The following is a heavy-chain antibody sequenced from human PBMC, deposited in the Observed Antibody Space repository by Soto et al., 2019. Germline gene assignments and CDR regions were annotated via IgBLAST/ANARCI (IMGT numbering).Heavy chain of an antibody. CDR1: GYTFTSYG. CDR2: ISAYNGNT. Sequence: GASVKVSCKASGYTFTSYGISWVRQAPGQGLEWMGWISAYNGNTNYAQKLQGRVTMTTDTSTSTAYMELRSLRSDDTAVYYCAREGAEAAAYYYYYGMDVWGQGTTVTVSS. CDR3: AREGAEAAAYYYYYGMDV. V-gene: IGHV1-18*01. J-gene: IGHJ6*02. D-gene: IGHD6-13*01.